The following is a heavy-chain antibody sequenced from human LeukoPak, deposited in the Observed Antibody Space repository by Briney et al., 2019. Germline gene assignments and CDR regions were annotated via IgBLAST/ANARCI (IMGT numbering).Heavy chain of an antibody. Sequence: GGSLRLSCAASGFTFSSYAMHWVRQAPGKGLEWVAVISYDGSNKYYADSVKGRFTISRDNSKNTLYLQMNSLRAEDTAVYYCAKDFYDSSGSRYDYWGQGTLVTVSS. CDR3: AKDFYDSSGSRYDY. CDR1: GFTFSSYA. V-gene: IGHV3-30-3*01. CDR2: ISYDGSNK. D-gene: IGHD3-22*01. J-gene: IGHJ4*02.